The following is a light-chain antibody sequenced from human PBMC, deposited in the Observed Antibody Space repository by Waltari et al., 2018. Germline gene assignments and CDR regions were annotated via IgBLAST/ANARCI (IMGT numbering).Light chain of an antibody. V-gene: IGKV1-39*01. CDR1: QTISSY. J-gene: IGKJ1*01. Sequence: GDRVTITCRTSQTISSYVNWYQQIPGKAPEVLIFAASSLQRGVPSRFSGSGSGTEFTLTITSLQPEDFATYYCHQTYTLPPWTFGQGTKVEFK. CDR2: AAS. CDR3: HQTYTLPPWT.